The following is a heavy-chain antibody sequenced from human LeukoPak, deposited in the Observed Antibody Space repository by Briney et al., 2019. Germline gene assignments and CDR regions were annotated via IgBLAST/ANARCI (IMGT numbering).Heavy chain of an antibody. CDR3: ARDQGSSSWYDFDF. J-gene: IGHJ4*02. D-gene: IGHD6-13*01. Sequence: GGSLRLSCAASGFTFSSYSMNWVRQAPGKGLEWVSSISSSSSYIYYADSVKGRFTISRDNAKNSLYLQMNSLRAEDTAVYYCARDQGSSSWYDFDFWGQGTLVTVSS. CDR1: GFTFSSYS. V-gene: IGHV3-21*01. CDR2: ISSSSSYI.